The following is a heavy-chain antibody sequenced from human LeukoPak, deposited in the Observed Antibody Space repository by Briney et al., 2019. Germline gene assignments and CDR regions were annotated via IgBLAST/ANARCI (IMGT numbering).Heavy chain of an antibody. Sequence: GGSLRLSCAASGFTFSTYWMTWVRLAPGKGLEWVANIKEDGSEKHYVDSVKGRFTISRDNAKNSLYLQMNSLRAEDMALYYCAKDIGSIAARGAFDIWGQGTMVTVSS. CDR1: GFTFSTYW. D-gene: IGHD6-6*01. CDR3: AKDIGSIAARGAFDI. J-gene: IGHJ3*02. V-gene: IGHV3-7*03. CDR2: IKEDGSEK.